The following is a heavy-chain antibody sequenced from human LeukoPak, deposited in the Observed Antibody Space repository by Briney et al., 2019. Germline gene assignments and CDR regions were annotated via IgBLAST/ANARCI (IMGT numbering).Heavy chain of an antibody. Sequence: GGSLRLSCAASGFTVSTNYMSWARQAPGKGLEWVSVIYSDGTTNYGDSVKGRFTISRDNSKNTLYLQMNSLRAEDTAVYYCAMRSASFSASFDYWGQGTLVTVSS. CDR2: IYSDGTT. CDR1: GFTVSTNY. V-gene: IGHV3-66*01. CDR3: AMRSASFSASFDY. D-gene: IGHD2-2*01. J-gene: IGHJ4*02.